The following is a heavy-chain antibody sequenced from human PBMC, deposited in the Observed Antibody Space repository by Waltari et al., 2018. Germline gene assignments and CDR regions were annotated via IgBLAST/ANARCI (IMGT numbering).Heavy chain of an antibody. CDR1: GYSISSGYY. CDR3: AGGGYCSGGSCYSIDY. CDR2: IYHSGGT. D-gene: IGHD2-15*01. V-gene: IGHV4-38-2*01. J-gene: IGHJ4*02. Sequence: QVQLQESGPGLVKPSETLSLTCAVSGYSISSGYYWGWIRQPPGKGLEWIGSIYHSGGTYYNPSPKSRVTISGDTSKNQFSLKLSSVTAADTAVYYCAGGGYCSGGSCYSIDYWGQGTLVTVSS.